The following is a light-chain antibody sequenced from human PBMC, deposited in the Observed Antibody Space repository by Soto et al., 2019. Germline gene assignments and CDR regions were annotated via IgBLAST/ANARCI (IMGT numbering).Light chain of an antibody. CDR3: QQYGSSRWT. CDR1: QSVSNSY. CDR2: GAS. Sequence: EIVLTQSPGTLSLSPGERATLSCRASQSVSNSYLAWYQQKPGQAPRLLISGASKRATGIPDRFSGSGSGSEFTLTISSLQSEDFAIYFCQQYGSSRWTFGQGTKVDIK. V-gene: IGKV3-20*01. J-gene: IGKJ1*01.